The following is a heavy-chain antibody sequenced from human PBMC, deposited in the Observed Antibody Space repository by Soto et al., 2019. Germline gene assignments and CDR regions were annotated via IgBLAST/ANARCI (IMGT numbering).Heavy chain of an antibody. J-gene: IGHJ4*02. CDR2: IWYDGSNK. CDR1: GFTFSSYG. D-gene: IGHD3-10*01. V-gene: IGHV3-33*01. CDR3: AREKDYYGSGSYYFIH. Sequence: GGSLRLSCAASGFTFSSYGMHWVRQAPGKGLEWVAVIWYDGSNKYYADSVKGRFTISRDNSKNTLYLQMNSLRAEDTAVYYCAREKDYYGSGSYYFIHWGQGTLVTVSS.